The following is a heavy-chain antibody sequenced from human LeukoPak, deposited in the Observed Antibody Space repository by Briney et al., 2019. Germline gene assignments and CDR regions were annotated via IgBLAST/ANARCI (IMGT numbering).Heavy chain of an antibody. D-gene: IGHD5-18*01. CDR2: IYHSGST. CDR1: GGSINSYY. J-gene: IGHJ4*02. CDR3: ARVDTAMVSFDY. Sequence: SETLSLTCTVSGGSINSYYWSWIRQPPGKGLEWIGYIYHSGSTYYNPSLKSRVTISVDRSKNQFSLKLSSVTAADTAVYYCARVDTAMVSFDYWGQGTLVTVSS. V-gene: IGHV4-59*12.